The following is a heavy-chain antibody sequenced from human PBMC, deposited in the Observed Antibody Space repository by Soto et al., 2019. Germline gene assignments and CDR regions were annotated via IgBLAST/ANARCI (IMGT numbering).Heavy chain of an antibody. D-gene: IGHD4-4*01. V-gene: IGHV4-39*07. Sequence: SETLSLTCTVSGGSISSSSYYWGWIRQPPGKGLEWIGSIYYSGSTYYNPSLKSRVTISVDTSKNQFSLKLSSVTAADTAVYYCARTTVTNEGWFDPWGQGTLVTVSS. CDR1: GGSISSSSYY. J-gene: IGHJ5*02. CDR3: ARTTVTNEGWFDP. CDR2: IYYSGST.